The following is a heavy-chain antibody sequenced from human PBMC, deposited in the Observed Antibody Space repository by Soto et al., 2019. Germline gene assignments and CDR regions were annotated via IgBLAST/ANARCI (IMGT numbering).Heavy chain of an antibody. V-gene: IGHV3-23*01. CDR1: GFTFSSYA. D-gene: IGHD3-22*01. CDR3: AKSFIYYDSPGDY. CDR2: ISGSGGST. J-gene: IGHJ4*02. Sequence: GGSLRLSCAASGFTFSSYAMSWVRQAPGKGLEWVSAISGSGGSTYYTDSVKGRFTISRDNSKNTLYLQMNSLRAEDTAVYYCAKSFIYYDSPGDYWGQGTLVTVSS.